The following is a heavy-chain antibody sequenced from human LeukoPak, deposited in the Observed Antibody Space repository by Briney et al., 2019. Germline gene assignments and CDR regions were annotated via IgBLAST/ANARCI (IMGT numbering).Heavy chain of an antibody. J-gene: IGHJ6*03. V-gene: IGHV3-73*01. CDR1: GFTFSGSA. CDR3: SAIVVVPAASSYFSYMDV. D-gene: IGHD2-2*01. Sequence: PGGSLKLSCAASGFTFSGSAMHWVREASGKGLEGVGRIRRKADSYATAYAASVKGRFTISRDDSENTAYLQMNSLKTEDTAVYYCSAIVVVPAASSYFSYMDVWGKGTTVTVSS. CDR2: IRRKADSYAT.